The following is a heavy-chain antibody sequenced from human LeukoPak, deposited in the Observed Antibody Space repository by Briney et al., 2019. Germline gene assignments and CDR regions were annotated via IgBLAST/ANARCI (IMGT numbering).Heavy chain of an antibody. J-gene: IGHJ4*01. D-gene: IGHD5-24*01. CDR1: GFKFSSYW. Sequence: GGSLRLSGAVSGFKFSSYWMNWVRQVPGKGRIWVAHINTNGDSANYADSVKGRFTISRDNAKSTLSLQMNSLRAEDTAIYYCVRDNAYTFDYWGQGTLVTVSS. V-gene: IGHV3-74*01. CDR3: VRDNAYTFDY. CDR2: INTNGDSA.